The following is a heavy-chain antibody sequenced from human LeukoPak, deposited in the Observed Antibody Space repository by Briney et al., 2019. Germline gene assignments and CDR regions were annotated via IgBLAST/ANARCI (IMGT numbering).Heavy chain of an antibody. V-gene: IGHV3-23*01. J-gene: IGHJ4*02. CDR1: GFTFSSYA. D-gene: IGHD3-9*01. CDR3: AKGYYDILTGYYSPFDY. CDR2: ISGSGGST. Sequence: GGSLRLTCAASGFTFSSYAMSWVRQAPGKGLEGVSAISGSGGSTYYADSVKGRFTISRDNSKNTLYLQMNSLRAEDTAVYYCAKGYYDILTGYYSPFDYWGQGTLVTVSS.